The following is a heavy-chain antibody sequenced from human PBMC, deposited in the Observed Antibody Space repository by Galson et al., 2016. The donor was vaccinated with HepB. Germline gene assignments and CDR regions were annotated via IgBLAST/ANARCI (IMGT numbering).Heavy chain of an antibody. J-gene: IGHJ4*02. Sequence: SETLSLTCGVSGVSISNSNSYWGWIRQPPGRGLQWIGTVYFSGTTYYSPSLKGRVTMSIDSAKNQFSPKLTSVTAADTAIYFCAKSKVNSGGYWIFDFWGQGALITVSS. CDR3: AKSKVNSGGYWIFDF. CDR2: VYFSGTT. V-gene: IGHV4-39*07. D-gene: IGHD1-26*01. CDR1: GVSISNSNSY.